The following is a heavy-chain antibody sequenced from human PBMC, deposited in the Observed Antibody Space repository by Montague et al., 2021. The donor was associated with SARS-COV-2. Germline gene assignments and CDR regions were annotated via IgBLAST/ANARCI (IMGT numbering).Heavy chain of an antibody. V-gene: IGHV4-4*02. CDR3: ARRVSWVTMIVVVAYFDY. CDR1: VGSGSRGNW. J-gene: IGHJ4*02. CDR2: ISHSGST. D-gene: IGHD3-22*01. Sequence: SETLSLTCAGAVGSGSRGNWGRWGRRHAWTAVKWIGGISHSGSTNYNPSLKSRVTISVDKSKNQFSLKLSSVTAADMAVYYCARRVSWVTMIVVVAYFDYWGQGTLVTVSS.